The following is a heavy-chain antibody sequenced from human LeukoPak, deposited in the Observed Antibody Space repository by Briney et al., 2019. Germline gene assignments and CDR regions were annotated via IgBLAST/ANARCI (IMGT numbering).Heavy chain of an antibody. J-gene: IGHJ5*02. Sequence: PSETLSLTCTVSGGSISSYSWSWIRQPPGKGLEWIGYIYHSGSTYYNPSLKSRVTISVDRSKNQFSLKLSSVTAADTAVYYCARELWFGEFNWFDPWGQGTLVTVSS. V-gene: IGHV4-30-2*01. CDR3: ARELWFGEFNWFDP. CDR1: GGSISSYS. CDR2: IYHSGST. D-gene: IGHD3-10*01.